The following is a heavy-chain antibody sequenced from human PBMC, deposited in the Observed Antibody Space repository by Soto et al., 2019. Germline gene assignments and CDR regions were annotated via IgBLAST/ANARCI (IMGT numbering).Heavy chain of an antibody. CDR3: ARAPAYCTNGVCYTYYYYCMDG. J-gene: IGHJ6*02. Sequence: SETLSLTCAVSGGSISSSNWWSWVRQPPGKGLEWIGEIYHSGSTNYNPSLKSRVTISVDKSKNQFSLKLSSVTAADTAVYYCARAPAYCTNGVCYTYYYYCMDGWGQGTTVTVYS. CDR1: GGSISSSNW. D-gene: IGHD2-8*01. CDR2: IYHSGST. V-gene: IGHV4-4*02.